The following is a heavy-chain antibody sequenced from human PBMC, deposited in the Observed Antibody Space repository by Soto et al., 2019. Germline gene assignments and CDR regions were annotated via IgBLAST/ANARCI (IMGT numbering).Heavy chain of an antibody. CDR3: ARATPSGITMVRGVPHYFDY. J-gene: IGHJ4*02. CDR2: IYYSGST. CDR1: GGSISSYY. V-gene: IGHV4-59*01. D-gene: IGHD3-10*01. Sequence: SETLSLTCTVSGGSISSYYWSWIRQPPGKGLEWIGYIYYSGSTNYNPSLKSRVTISVDTSKNQFSLKLSSVTAADTAVYYCARATPSGITMVRGVPHYFDYWGQGTLVTVSS.